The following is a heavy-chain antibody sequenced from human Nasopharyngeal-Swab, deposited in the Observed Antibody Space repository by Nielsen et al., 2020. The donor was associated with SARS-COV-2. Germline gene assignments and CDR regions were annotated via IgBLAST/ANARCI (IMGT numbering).Heavy chain of an antibody. CDR3: ARGRRVVRGVIITNYYYYYYMDV. CDR2: INHSGST. D-gene: IGHD3-10*01. Sequence: PGKGLEWIGEINHSGSTNYNPSLKSRVTISVDTSKNQFFLKLSSVTAADTAVYYCARGRRVVRGVIITNYYYYYYMDVWGKGTTVTVSS. V-gene: IGHV4-34*01. J-gene: IGHJ6*03.